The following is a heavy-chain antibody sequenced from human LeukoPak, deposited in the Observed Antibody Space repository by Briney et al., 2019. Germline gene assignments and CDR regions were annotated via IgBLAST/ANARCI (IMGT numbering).Heavy chain of an antibody. Sequence: PGGSLRLSCAASGFTFSSYSMNWVRQAPGKGLEWVSYISSSSSTIYYADSVKGRFTISRDNSKNTLYLQMNSLRAEDTAVYYCAKEEVYYDILTGYFLPLDYWGQGTLVTVSS. CDR2: ISSSSSTI. CDR1: GFTFSSYS. CDR3: AKEEVYYDILTGYFLPLDY. J-gene: IGHJ4*02. V-gene: IGHV3-48*01. D-gene: IGHD3-9*01.